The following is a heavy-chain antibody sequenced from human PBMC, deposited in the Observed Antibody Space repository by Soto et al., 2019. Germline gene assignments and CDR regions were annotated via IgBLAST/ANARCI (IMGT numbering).Heavy chain of an antibody. CDR3: AKPFTMIVVVPIDY. D-gene: IGHD3-22*01. V-gene: IGHV3-30*18. Sequence: AGGSLRLSCAASGFTFSSYGMHWVRQAPGKGLEWVAVISYDGSNKYYADSVKGRFTISRDNSKNTLYLQMNSLRAEDTAVYYCAKPFTMIVVVPIDYWGQGT. CDR2: ISYDGSNK. CDR1: GFTFSSYG. J-gene: IGHJ4*02.